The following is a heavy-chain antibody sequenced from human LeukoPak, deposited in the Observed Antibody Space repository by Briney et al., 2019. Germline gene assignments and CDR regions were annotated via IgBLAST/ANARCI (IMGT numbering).Heavy chain of an antibody. CDR3: ARDRGGVNFGY. J-gene: IGHJ4*02. CDR1: GTSIRNYY. D-gene: IGHD2-8*02. V-gene: IGHV4-59*01. CDR2: IYVSGTT. Sequence: SETLSLTCAVSGTSIRNYYWTWIRQPPGKGLEWIGYIYVSGTTNYNPSLKSRVTISEDTSENRFSLKLSSVTAADTALYYCARDRGGVNFGYWGQGILVTVSS.